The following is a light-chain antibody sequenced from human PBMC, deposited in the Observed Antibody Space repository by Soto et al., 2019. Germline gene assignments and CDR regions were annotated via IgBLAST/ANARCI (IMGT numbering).Light chain of an antibody. CDR2: EAT. CDR1: NSDVGSYKF. CDR3: CSFAGGGATWV. J-gene: IGLJ3*02. Sequence: QSVLTQPASVSGSPGQSITISCTGTNSDVGSYKFVSWYQQHPGKVPKLIIYEATKRPSGPSNRFSGSKSGNTASLTISGLQAEDEADYYCCSFAGGGATWVFGGGTKLTVL. V-gene: IGLV2-23*01.